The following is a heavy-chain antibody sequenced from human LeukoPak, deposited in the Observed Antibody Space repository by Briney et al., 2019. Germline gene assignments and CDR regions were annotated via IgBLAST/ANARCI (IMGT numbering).Heavy chain of an antibody. CDR2: INTNTGNP. CDR3: ARVLFGSGWYGGTIEV. D-gene: IGHD6-19*01. V-gene: IGHV7-4-1*02. J-gene: IGHJ4*02. Sequence: GASVKVSCKASGYTFTSYGISWVRQAPGQGLEWMGWINTNTGNPTYAQGFTGRFVFSLDTSVSTAYLQISSLKADDTAVYYCARVLFGSGWYGGTIEVWGQGTLVTVSS. CDR1: GYTFTSYG.